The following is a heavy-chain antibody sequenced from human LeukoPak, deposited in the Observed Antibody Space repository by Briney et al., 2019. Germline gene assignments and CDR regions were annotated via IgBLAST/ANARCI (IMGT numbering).Heavy chain of an antibody. CDR2: IYTGDGT. Sequence: GGSLRLSCAVSGFSVSSNYMTWVRQAPGKGLEWVSVIYTGDGTYYADSVKGRFTISRDNSKNTLYHQMNSLRAEDTAVYYCARDNRAMAKGFDCWGQGTLVTVAS. CDR3: ARDNRAMAKGFDC. V-gene: IGHV3-53*01. J-gene: IGHJ4*02. CDR1: GFSVSSNY. D-gene: IGHD2-8*01.